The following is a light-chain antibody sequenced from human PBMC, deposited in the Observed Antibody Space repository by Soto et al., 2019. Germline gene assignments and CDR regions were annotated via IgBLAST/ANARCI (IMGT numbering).Light chain of an antibody. J-gene: IGLJ2*01. V-gene: IGLV7-46*01. CDR2: ETS. Sequence: QTVVTQEPSLTVSPGGTVTLTCGSSTGAVTSGHYPYWFQQRPGQAPRTLIYETSNKYSWTPARFSGSLLGGKAALTLSGAQPEDEAEYYCLLSYSDAQPVFGGGTKLTVL. CDR1: TGAVTSGHY. CDR3: LLSYSDAQPV.